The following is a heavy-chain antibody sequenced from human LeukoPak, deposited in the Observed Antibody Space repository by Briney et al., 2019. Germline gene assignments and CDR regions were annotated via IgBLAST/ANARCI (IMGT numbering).Heavy chain of an antibody. Sequence: ASVNVSCTASGYTFTSYAMNWVRQAPGQGLEWMGWINTNTGNPTYAQGFTGRFVFSLDTSVSTAYLQISSLKAEDTAVYYCASGDTGYYCHWGQGTLVTVSS. D-gene: IGHD3-9*01. CDR2: INTNTGNP. CDR1: GYTFTSYA. CDR3: ASGDTGYYCH. J-gene: IGHJ4*02. V-gene: IGHV7-4-1*02.